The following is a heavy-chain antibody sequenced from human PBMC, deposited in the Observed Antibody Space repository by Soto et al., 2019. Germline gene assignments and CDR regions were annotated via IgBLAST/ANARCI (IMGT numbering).Heavy chain of an antibody. CDR1: GFTFSSYG. CDR3: AREPDIGVVPAAILPDSEAVMEAREH. Sequence: PGGSLRLCCAASGFTFSSYGMHWFRHAPGKGLEWVAVIWYDGSNKYYADSVKGRFTISRDNSKNTLYLQMNSLRAEDTDVYSRAREPDIGVVPAAILPDSEAVMEAREHGGEGT. J-gene: IGHJ4*02. D-gene: IGHD2-2*01. CDR2: IWYDGSNK. V-gene: IGHV3-33*01.